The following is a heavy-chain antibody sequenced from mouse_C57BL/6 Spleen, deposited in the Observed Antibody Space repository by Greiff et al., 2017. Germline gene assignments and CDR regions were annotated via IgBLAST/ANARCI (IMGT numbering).Heavy chain of an antibody. CDR1: GYTFTDYN. Sequence: EVQLQQSGPELVKPGASVKMSCKASGYTFTDYNMHWVKQSHGKSLEWIGYINPNNGGTSYNQKFKGKATLTVNKSSSTAYMELRSLTSEDSAVYYCANDYYGSSYVSYAMDYWGQGTSVTVSS. CDR2: INPNNGGT. D-gene: IGHD1-1*01. V-gene: IGHV1-22*01. J-gene: IGHJ4*01. CDR3: ANDYYGSSYVSYAMDY.